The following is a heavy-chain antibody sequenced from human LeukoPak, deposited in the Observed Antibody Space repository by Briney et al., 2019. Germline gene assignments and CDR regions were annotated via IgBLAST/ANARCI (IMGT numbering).Heavy chain of an antibody. Sequence: SVKVSCKASGGTFSSYAISWVRQAPGQGLEWMGGIIPIFGTANYAQKFQGRVTIAADESTSTAYMELSSLRSEDTAVYYCARELEYYDSSGFAFDIWGQGTMVTVSS. CDR3: ARELEYYDSSGFAFDI. J-gene: IGHJ3*02. CDR2: IIPIFGTA. V-gene: IGHV1-69*13. CDR1: GGTFSSYA. D-gene: IGHD3-22*01.